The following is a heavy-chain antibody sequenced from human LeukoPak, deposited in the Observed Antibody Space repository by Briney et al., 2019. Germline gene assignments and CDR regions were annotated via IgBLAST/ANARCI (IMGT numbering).Heavy chain of an antibody. Sequence: ASVKVSCKASGYTFTSYGISWVRQAPGQGLEWMGWISAYNGNTNYAQKLQGRVTMTTDTSTSTAYMELRSLRSDDTAVYYCARALLGPTIFGVVYYYYYYMDVWGKGTTVTVSS. J-gene: IGHJ6*03. CDR1: GYTFTSYG. CDR2: ISAYNGNT. D-gene: IGHD3-3*01. CDR3: ARALLGPTIFGVVYYYYYYMDV. V-gene: IGHV1-18*01.